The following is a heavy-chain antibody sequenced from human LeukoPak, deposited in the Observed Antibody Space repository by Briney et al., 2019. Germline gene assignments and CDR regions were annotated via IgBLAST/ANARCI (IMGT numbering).Heavy chain of an antibody. V-gene: IGHV3-21*01. CDR2: IGSSSRYI. Sequence: GGSLRLSCAASGFSFSRYSVNWVRQAPGKGLEWVSFIGSSSRYIYYADSVKGRFTISRDDAKNSLYLQMNSVRAEDTAVYYCARDVGSGSYSASDYWGQGTLVTVSS. J-gene: IGHJ4*02. CDR1: GFSFSRYS. D-gene: IGHD3-10*01. CDR3: ARDVGSGSYSASDY.